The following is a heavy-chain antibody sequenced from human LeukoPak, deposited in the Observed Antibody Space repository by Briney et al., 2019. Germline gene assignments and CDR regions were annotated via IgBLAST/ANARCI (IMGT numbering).Heavy chain of an antibody. CDR3: ARTTEGGYTYNYFYYYYMDV. Sequence: GGSLRLSCAASGFTFSSYAMSWVRQAPGKGLEWVSAISGSGGSTYSADSVKGRFTISRDNSKNTLYLQMNSLRAEDTAVYYCARTTEGGYTYNYFYYYYMDVWGKGTTVTISS. D-gene: IGHD5-18*01. J-gene: IGHJ6*03. V-gene: IGHV3-23*01. CDR1: GFTFSSYA. CDR2: ISGSGGST.